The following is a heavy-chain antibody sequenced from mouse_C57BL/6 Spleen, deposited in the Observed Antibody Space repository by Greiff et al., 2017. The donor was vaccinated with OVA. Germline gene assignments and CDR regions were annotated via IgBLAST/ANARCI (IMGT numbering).Heavy chain of an antibody. CDR1: GFTFSDYY. CDR2: INYDGSST. D-gene: IGHD1-2*01. CDR3: ARSSGYSFDY. Sequence: EVKVVESEGGLVQPGSSMKLSCTASGFTFSDYYMAWVRQVPEKGLEWVANINYDGSSTYYLDSLKSRFIISRDNAKNILYLQMSSLKSEDTATYYCARSSGYSFDYWGQGTTLTVSS. J-gene: IGHJ2*01. V-gene: IGHV5-16*01.